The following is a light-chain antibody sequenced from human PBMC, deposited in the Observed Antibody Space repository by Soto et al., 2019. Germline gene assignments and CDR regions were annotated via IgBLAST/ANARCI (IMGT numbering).Light chain of an antibody. J-gene: IGKJ4*01. CDR3: MQGLQNPLT. Sequence: DIVMTQSPLSLPVTPGEPASISCRSSQSLLHSNGYNYLDWYLQKPGQSPQLLIYLGSNRASGVPDRFSGSGSGTDFTLKISRVEAEDVGVYYCMQGLQNPLTFGGGTKVEIK. CDR2: LGS. V-gene: IGKV2-28*01. CDR1: QSLLHSNGYNY.